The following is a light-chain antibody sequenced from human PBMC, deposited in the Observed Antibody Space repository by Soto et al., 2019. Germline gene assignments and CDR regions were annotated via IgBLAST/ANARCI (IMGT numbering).Light chain of an antibody. CDR2: EVT. J-gene: IGLJ1*01. CDR1: SSDVGGYNF. CDR3: SSYAATNNYV. V-gene: IGLV2-8*01. Sequence: QSVLTQPPSASGSPGQSVTISCTGTSSDVGGYNFVSWYQQHPGKAPQLIIYEVTKRPSGVPDRFSGSKSGNTASLTVSGLQAEDEADSYCSSYAATNNYVFGSGTKLTVL.